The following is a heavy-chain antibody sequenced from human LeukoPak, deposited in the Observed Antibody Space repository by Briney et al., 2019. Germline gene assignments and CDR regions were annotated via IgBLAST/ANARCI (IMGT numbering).Heavy chain of an antibody. CDR1: GGSFSGYY. CDR2: INHSGST. J-gene: IGHJ4*02. Sequence: PSETLSLTCAVYGGSFSGYYWSWIRQPPGKGLEWIGEINHSGSTNYNPSLKSRVTISVDTSKNQFSLKLSSVTAADTAVYYCARGPGINYGDPFDYWGQGTLVTVSS. D-gene: IGHD4-17*01. V-gene: IGHV4-34*01. CDR3: ARGPGINYGDPFDY.